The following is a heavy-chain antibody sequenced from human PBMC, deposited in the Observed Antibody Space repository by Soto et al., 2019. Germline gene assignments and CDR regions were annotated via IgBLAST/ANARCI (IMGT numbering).Heavy chain of an antibody. V-gene: IGHV3-23*01. Sequence: PGGSLRLSCAASGFTFSSYATSWVRPAPGRGLEWVSAISGSGGSTYYADSVKGRFTISRDNSKNTLYLQMNSLRAEDTAVYYCAKERYLSACIAGADTYGMDVWSQGTTVPVSS. CDR3: AKERYLSACIAGADTYGMDV. J-gene: IGHJ6*02. D-gene: IGHD6-13*01. CDR1: GFTFSSYA. CDR2: ISGSGGST.